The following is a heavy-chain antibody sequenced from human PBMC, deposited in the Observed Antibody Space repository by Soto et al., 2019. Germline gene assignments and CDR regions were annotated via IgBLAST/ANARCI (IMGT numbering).Heavy chain of an antibody. D-gene: IGHD6-13*01. J-gene: IGHJ6*02. CDR1: GGSISSSNW. CDR2: IYHSGST. Sequence: SETLSLTCAVSGGSISSSNWWSWVRQPPGKGLEWIGEIYHSGSTNYNPSLKSRVTISVDKSKNQFSLTLSSVTAADTAVYYCAGNAGYSSSWYYYYYGMDVWGQGTTVT. CDR3: AGNAGYSSSWYYYYYGMDV. V-gene: IGHV4-4*02.